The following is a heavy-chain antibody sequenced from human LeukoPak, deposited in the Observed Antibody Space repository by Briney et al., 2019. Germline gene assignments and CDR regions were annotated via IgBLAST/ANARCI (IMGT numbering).Heavy chain of an antibody. V-gene: IGHV3-48*01. CDR2: ISSSSSTI. D-gene: IGHD2-2*01. CDR1: GFTFSSYS. Sequence: GGSLRLSCAASGFTFSSYSMNWVRQAPGKGLEWVSYISSSSSTIYYADSVEGRFNISRDNAKNSLYLQMNSLRTEDTAVYYCARDGGSSSTSCYSRFNWFDPWGQGTLVTVSS. J-gene: IGHJ5*02. CDR3: ARDGGSSSTSCYSRFNWFDP.